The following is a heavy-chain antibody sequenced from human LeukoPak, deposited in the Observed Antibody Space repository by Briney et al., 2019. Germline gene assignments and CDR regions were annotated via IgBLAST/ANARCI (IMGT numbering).Heavy chain of an antibody. D-gene: IGHD5-18*01. CDR2: INPNSGGT. CDR1: GYTFTGYY. V-gene: IGHV1-2*02. J-gene: IGHJ5*02. CDR3: ARDFRAAMVSDWFDP. Sequence: ASVKVSCKASGYTFTGYYIHWVRQAPGQGLEWMGWINPNSGGTNSAQKFQGRVTMTRDTSISTAYMELSRLRSDDTAVYYCARDFRAAMVSDWFDPWGQGTLVTVSS.